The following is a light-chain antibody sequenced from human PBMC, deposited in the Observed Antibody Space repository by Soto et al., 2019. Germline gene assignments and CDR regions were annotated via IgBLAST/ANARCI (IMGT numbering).Light chain of an antibody. J-gene: IGLJ3*02. CDR2: DVS. V-gene: IGLV2-14*03. CDR1: SSDVGGYHY. CDR3: SSSTSTNKRV. Sequence: QSALTQPASVSGSPGQSVTISCTGTSSDVGGYHYVSWYQQHPGKAPKLMLYDVSNRPSGVSNRFSGSKSGNTASLTISGLQTEDEADYYCSSSTSTNKRVFGGGTKLTVL.